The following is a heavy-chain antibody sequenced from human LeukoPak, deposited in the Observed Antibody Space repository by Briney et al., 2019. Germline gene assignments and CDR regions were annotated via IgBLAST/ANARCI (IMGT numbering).Heavy chain of an antibody. CDR2: IIPIFGTA. V-gene: IGHV1-69*01. Sequence: SVKVSCKASGGTFSSYAISWVRQAPGQGLEWMGGIIPIFGTANYAQKFQGRVTITADESTSTAYMELSSLRSEDTAVYYCARDRSPRPRAIAAAEADYWGQGTLVTVSS. CDR3: ARDRSPRPRAIAAAEADY. CDR1: GGTFSSYA. J-gene: IGHJ4*02. D-gene: IGHD6-13*01.